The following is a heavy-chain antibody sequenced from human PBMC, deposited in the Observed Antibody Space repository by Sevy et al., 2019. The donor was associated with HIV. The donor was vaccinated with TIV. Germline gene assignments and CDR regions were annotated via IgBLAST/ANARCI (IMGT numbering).Heavy chain of an antibody. D-gene: IGHD4-17*01. CDR1: GFTSSSYA. J-gene: IGHJ3*02. V-gene: IGHV3-30-3*01. CDR2: ISYDGSNK. Sequence: GGSLRLSCAASGFTSSSYAMHWVRQAPGKGLEWVAVISYDGSNKYYADSVKGRFTISRDNSKNTLYLQMNSLRAEDTAVYYCARDRLDYGDYVPDDAFDIWGQGTMVTVSS. CDR3: ARDRLDYGDYVPDDAFDI.